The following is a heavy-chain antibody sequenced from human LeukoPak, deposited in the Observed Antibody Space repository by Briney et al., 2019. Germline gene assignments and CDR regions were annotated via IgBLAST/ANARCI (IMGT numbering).Heavy chain of an antibody. D-gene: IGHD3-10*01. CDR1: GFTFDDYA. Sequence: GRSLRLSCAASGFTFDDYAMHWVRQAPGKGLEWVSGISWNSGSIGYADSVKGRFTISRDNAKNSLYLQMNSLRAEDTALYYCAKGGSGSYPDSEFDYWGQGTLVTVS. CDR2: ISWNSGSI. CDR3: AKGGSGSYPDSEFDY. J-gene: IGHJ4*02. V-gene: IGHV3-9*01.